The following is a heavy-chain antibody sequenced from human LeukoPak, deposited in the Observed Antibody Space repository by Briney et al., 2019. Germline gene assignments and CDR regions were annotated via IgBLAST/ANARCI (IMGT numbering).Heavy chain of an antibody. Sequence: PGGSLRLSCAASGFSFSNYGMHWVRQAPGKGLEWVAVIWHDGSNKYYADSVKDRFTISRDNSKKTLYLQMNSLGAEDTSVYYCAKGTYYYDSSGYPDYWGQGTLVTVSS. CDR2: IWHDGSNK. V-gene: IGHV3-33*06. CDR3: AKGTYYYDSSGYPDY. D-gene: IGHD3-22*01. J-gene: IGHJ4*02. CDR1: GFSFSNYG.